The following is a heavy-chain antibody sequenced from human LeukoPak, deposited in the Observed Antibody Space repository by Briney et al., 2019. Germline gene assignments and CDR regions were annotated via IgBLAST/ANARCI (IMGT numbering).Heavy chain of an antibody. CDR1: GYTLTELS. V-gene: IGHV1-24*01. J-gene: IGHJ4*02. CDR2: FDPEDGET. D-gene: IGHD3-22*01. CDR3: ATDPLSSDYVED. Sequence: ASVKVSCKVSGYTLTELSMHWVRQAPGKGLEWMGGFDPEDGETIYAQKFQGRVTMTEDTSTDTAYMELSSLRSEDTAVYYCATDPLSSDYVEDWGQGTLVTVSS.